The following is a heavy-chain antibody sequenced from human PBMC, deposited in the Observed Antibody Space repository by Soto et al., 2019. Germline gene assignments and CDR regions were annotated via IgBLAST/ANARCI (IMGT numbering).Heavy chain of an antibody. CDR1: GFTFSSYT. Sequence: GGSLTLSRAASGFTFSSYTMNWVRQAPGKGLEWVSYISSNGSTKYYADSVKGRFTISRDNSKNTLYLQMNSLRAEDTAVYYCGRGRSGYYPYAFDIWGQGTMVTVS. D-gene: IGHD4-17*01. V-gene: IGHV3-48*01. CDR2: ISSNGSTK. CDR3: GRGRSGYYPYAFDI. J-gene: IGHJ3*02.